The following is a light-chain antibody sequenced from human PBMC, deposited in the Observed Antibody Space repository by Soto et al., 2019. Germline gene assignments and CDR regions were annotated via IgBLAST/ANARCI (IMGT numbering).Light chain of an antibody. J-gene: IGLJ1*01. V-gene: IGLV2-23*02. Sequence: QSVLTQPASVSGSPGQSITISCTGTSCDVGSYNLVSWYQQHPGKAPKLMIYEVSKRPSGVSNRFSGSKSGNTASLTISGLQAEDEADYYCCSYAGSSTPYVFGTGTKLTVL. CDR2: EVS. CDR3: CSYAGSSTPYV. CDR1: SCDVGSYNL.